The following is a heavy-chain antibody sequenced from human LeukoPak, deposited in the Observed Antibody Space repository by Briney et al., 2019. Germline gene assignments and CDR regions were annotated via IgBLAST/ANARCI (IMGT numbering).Heavy chain of an antibody. CDR1: GFTFSSFW. CDR3: AKYDSGYSLDS. J-gene: IGHJ5*01. V-gene: IGHV3-7*03. Sequence: GGSLRLSCGVSGFTFSSFWMSWVRQPPGKGLEWVAKTNQAGSEKCHMNSVKGRFTISRDNAKNSLYLQMNSLRAEDTAVYYCAKYDSGYSLDSWGHGILVTVSS. CDR2: TNQAGSEK. D-gene: IGHD3-9*01.